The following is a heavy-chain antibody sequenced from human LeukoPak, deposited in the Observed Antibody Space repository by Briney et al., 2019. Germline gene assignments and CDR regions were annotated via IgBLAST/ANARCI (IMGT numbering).Heavy chain of an antibody. CDR1: GGSISSGGYY. D-gene: IGHD6-13*01. Sequence: PSQTLSLTCTVSGGSISSGGYYWSWIRQHPGKGLEWIGYIYYSGSTYYNPSLKSRVTISVDTSKNQFSLKLSSVTAADTAVYYCAGAHKRRIAAAGTVDPWGQGTLVTVSS. CDR3: AGAHKRRIAAAGTVDP. V-gene: IGHV4-31*03. J-gene: IGHJ5*02. CDR2: IYYSGST.